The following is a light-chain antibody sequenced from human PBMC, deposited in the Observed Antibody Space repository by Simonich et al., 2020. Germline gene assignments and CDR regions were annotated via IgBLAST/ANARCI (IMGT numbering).Light chain of an antibody. CDR1: QSVLYSSNNKNY. CDR2: WAS. V-gene: IGKV4-1*01. J-gene: IGKJ2*01. CDR3: QQYYSTPYT. Sequence: DIVMNQSPDSLAVSLGERATINCKSSQSVLYSSNNKNYLAWYQQKPGQPPKLLIYWASTRESGVPDRFSGRGSGTDFTLTISSLQAEDVAVYYCQQYYSTPYTFGQGTKLEIK.